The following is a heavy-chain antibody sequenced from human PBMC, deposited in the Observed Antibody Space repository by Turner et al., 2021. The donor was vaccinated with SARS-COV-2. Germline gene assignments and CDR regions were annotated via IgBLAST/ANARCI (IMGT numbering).Heavy chain of an antibody. V-gene: IGHV1-2*07. Sequence: QVQLVQSGVAMKKRGAQVKVSCKASGYTCTDYYMHWVRQASGQGLEWMGWINPNSGGTNYAHKFQGRVTMTRDTSISTAYMELSRLRSDDTALYYGATDSYGTHWGQGTLVTVSS. J-gene: IGHJ4*02. CDR2: INPNSGGT. D-gene: IGHD5-18*01. CDR3: ATDSYGTH. CDR1: GYTCTDYY.